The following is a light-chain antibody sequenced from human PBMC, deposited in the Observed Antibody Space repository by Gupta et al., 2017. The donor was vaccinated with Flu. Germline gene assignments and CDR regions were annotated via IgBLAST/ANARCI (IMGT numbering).Light chain of an antibody. J-gene: IGKJ3*01. CDR2: GTS. Sequence: GERATRACRASQSVSSNLAWYQQKPGQAPRLLIYGTSTRATGIPARFSGSGSGTDFTLTISSLQSEDSAVYYCQHYNKWPLTFGPGTKVDIK. V-gene: IGKV3-15*01. CDR1: QSVSSN. CDR3: QHYNKWPLT.